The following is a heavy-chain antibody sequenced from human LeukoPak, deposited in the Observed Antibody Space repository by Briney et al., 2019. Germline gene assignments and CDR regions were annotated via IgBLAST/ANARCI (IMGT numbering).Heavy chain of an antibody. CDR2: IYSGGST. Sequence: GGSLRLSCAASEFSVGSNYMTWVRQAPGKGLEWVSLIYSGGSTYYADSVKGRFTISRDNSKNTLYLQMNSLRAEDTAVYYCARVLRYCSGGNCYSGGLGYMDVWGKGTTVTISS. J-gene: IGHJ6*03. CDR1: EFSVGSNY. V-gene: IGHV3-66*01. D-gene: IGHD2-15*01. CDR3: ARVLRYCSGGNCYSGGLGYMDV.